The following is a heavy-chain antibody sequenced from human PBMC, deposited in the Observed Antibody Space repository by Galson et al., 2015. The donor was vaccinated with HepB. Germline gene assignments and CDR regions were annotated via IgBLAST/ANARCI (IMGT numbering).Heavy chain of an antibody. CDR2: INPNSGGT. Sequence: SVKVSCKASGYTFTGYYMHWVRQAPGQGLEWMGRINPNSGGTNYAQKFQGRVTMIRDTSISTAYMELSRLGSDDTVVYYCARGSSGDSSGWPDDAFDIWGQGTMVTVSS. J-gene: IGHJ3*02. V-gene: IGHV1-2*05. D-gene: IGHD6-19*01. CDR3: ARGSSGDSSGWPDDAFDI. CDR1: GYTFTGYY.